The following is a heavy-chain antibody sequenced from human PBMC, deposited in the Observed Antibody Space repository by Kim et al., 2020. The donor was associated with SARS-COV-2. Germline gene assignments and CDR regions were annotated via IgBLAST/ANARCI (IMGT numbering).Heavy chain of an antibody. CDR1: GFTVSSSY. J-gene: IGHJ5*02. Sequence: GGSLRLSCAASGFTVSSSYMIWVRQAPGKGLEWVSVIYIGSSTYYADFVKGRFTISRHNFKNILNLQMNSLRAEDTAVYYCARVQQYTCFDPGGRGPLVT. CDR3: ARVQQYTCFDP. V-gene: IGHV3-53*04. CDR2: IYIGSST.